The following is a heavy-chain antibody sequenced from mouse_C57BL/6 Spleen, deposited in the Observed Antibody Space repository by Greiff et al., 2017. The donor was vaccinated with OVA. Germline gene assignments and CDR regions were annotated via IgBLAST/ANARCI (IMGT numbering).Heavy chain of an antibody. V-gene: IGHV1-82*01. D-gene: IGHD2-5*01. CDR2: IYPGDGDT. Sequence: VQLQQSGPELVKPGASVTISCKASGYAFSSSWLNWVKQRPGKGLEWIGRIYPGDGDTNYNGKFKGKATLTADKSSSTAYMQLSSLTSEDSAVYFCARRSNYYFDYWGQGTTLTVAS. CDR3: ARRSNYYFDY. CDR1: GYAFSSSW. J-gene: IGHJ2*01.